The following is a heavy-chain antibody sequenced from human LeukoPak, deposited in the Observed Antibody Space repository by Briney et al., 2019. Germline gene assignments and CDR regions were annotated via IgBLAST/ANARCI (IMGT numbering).Heavy chain of an antibody. J-gene: IGHJ2*01. CDR1: GGSFSGYY. D-gene: IGHD3-22*01. CDR3: ARGPEYYYDSSGYYARYFDL. V-gene: IGHV4-34*01. CDR2: INHSGST. Sequence: SETLSLTCAVYGGSFSGYYWSWIRQPPGKGLEWIGEINHSGSTNYNPSLKSRVTISVDTSKNQFSLKLSSVTAADTAVYYCARGPEYYYDSSGYYARYFDLWGRGTLVTVSS.